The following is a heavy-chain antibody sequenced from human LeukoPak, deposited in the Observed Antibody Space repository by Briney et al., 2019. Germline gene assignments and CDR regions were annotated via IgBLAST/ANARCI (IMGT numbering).Heavy chain of an antibody. CDR3: ARDGGYYDSSGIPY. D-gene: IGHD3-22*01. V-gene: IGHV1-69*13. Sequence: SVKVSCKASGGTFSSYAISWVRQAPGQWLEWMGGIIPIFGTANYAQKFQGRVTITAEESTSTAYMELSSLRSEDTAVYYCARDGGYYDSSGIPYWGQGTLVTVSS. J-gene: IGHJ4*02. CDR1: GGTFSSYA. CDR2: IIPIFGTA.